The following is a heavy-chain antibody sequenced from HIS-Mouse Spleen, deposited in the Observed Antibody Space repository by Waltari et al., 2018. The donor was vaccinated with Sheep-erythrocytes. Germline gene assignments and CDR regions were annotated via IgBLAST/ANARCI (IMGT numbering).Heavy chain of an antibody. CDR1: GFTFDDYA. Sequence: EVQLVESGGVVVQPGGSLRLSCAASGFTFDDYAMRWVRQAPGKGLEWVSLISWDGGSTYYADSGKGRFTISRDNSKNSLYLQMNSLRAEDTALYYCAKDKFVGYSGYYFDYWGQGTLVTVSS. CDR3: AKDKFVGYSGYYFDY. CDR2: ISWDGGST. J-gene: IGHJ4*02. D-gene: IGHD5-12*01. V-gene: IGHV3-43D*03.